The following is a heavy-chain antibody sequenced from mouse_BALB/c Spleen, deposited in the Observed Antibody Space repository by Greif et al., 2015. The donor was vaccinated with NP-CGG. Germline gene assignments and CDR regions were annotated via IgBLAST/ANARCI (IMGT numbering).Heavy chain of an antibody. Sequence: DVQLVESGGGLVKLGGSLKLSCAASGFTFSSYYMSWVRQTPEKRLELVAAINSNGGSTYYPDTVKGRFTISRDNAKNTLYLQMSSLKSEDTALYYCARGGTTVFDYWGQGTTLTVSS. CDR1: GFTFSSYY. CDR3: ARGGTTVFDY. D-gene: IGHD1-1*01. J-gene: IGHJ2*01. V-gene: IGHV5-6-2*01. CDR2: INSNGGST.